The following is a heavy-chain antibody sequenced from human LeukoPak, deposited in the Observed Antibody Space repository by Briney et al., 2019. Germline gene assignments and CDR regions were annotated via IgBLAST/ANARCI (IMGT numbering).Heavy chain of an antibody. CDR3: ASRDSNGYHYQFDY. CDR1: GYTVTSYY. V-gene: IGHV1-46*01. CDR2: INFSGGAT. D-gene: IGHD3-22*01. Sequence: ASVKVSCKAFGYTVTSYYIFWVRQAPGQGLEWMGIINFSGGATTSAQKFQGRVTITRDTSTRTVYMELNSLRSDDTAVYYCASRDSNGYHYQFDYWGRGTLVTVSS. J-gene: IGHJ4*02.